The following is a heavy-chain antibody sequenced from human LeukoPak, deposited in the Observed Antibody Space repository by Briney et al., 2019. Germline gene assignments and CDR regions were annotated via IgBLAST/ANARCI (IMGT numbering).Heavy chain of an antibody. V-gene: IGHV3-33*01. CDR1: GFTFSSYG. CDR3: ARDLRKFQWLPSYFDY. J-gene: IGHJ4*02. CDR2: IWYDGSNK. D-gene: IGHD6-19*01. Sequence: GGSLRLSCAASGFTFSSYGMHWARQAPGKGLEWVAVIWYDGSNKYYADSVKGRFTISRDNSKNTLYLQMNSLRAEDTAVYYCARDLRKFQWLPSYFDYWGQGTLVTVSS.